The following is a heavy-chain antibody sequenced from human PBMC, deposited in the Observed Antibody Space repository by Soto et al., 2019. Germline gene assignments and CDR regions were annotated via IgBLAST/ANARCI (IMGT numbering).Heavy chain of an antibody. CDR2: INPDSGVK. D-gene: IGHD2-21*01. CDR3: ARRDLMCTLGVINWLNS. V-gene: IGHV1-2*02. Sequence: ASVKVSCKAPGYPNTGSHIHWVRQAPGQGLEWMGWINPDSGVKNKSQEFQDRVTMTSETSTNAALLELSELRAEDTAVYFCARRDLMCTLGVINWLNSWRQQTLVTV. CDR1: GYPNTGSH. J-gene: IGHJ5*01.